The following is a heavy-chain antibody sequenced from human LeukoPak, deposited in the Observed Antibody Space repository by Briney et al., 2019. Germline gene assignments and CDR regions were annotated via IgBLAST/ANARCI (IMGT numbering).Heavy chain of an antibody. V-gene: IGHV3-48*02. Sequence: GGSLRLSCAASGFTFSSYSMNWVRQAPGKRLEWVSYISSSSSTIYYADSVKGRFTISRDNAKNSLYLQMNSLRDEDTAVYYCAREAVQLERRGYFDYWGQGTLVTVSS. CDR3: AREAVQLERRGYFDY. CDR1: GFTFSSYS. CDR2: ISSSSSTI. D-gene: IGHD1-1*01. J-gene: IGHJ4*02.